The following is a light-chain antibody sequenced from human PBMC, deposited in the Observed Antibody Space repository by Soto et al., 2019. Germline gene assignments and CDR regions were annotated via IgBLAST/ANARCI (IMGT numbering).Light chain of an antibody. Sequence: QSALTQPASVSGSPGQSITISCTGTSSDVGGYNYVSWYQQHPGKAPKLMIYAVSNRPSGVSNRFSGSKSGNTASLTISGLPAEDEADYYCSSYTSSSTLFYVFGTGTKLTVL. J-gene: IGLJ1*01. CDR1: SSDVGGYNY. V-gene: IGLV2-14*01. CDR3: SSYTSSSTLFYV. CDR2: AVS.